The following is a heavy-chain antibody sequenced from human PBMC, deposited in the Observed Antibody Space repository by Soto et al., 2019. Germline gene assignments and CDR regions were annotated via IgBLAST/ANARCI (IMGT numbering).Heavy chain of an antibody. J-gene: IGHJ4*02. CDR3: ARDGTPGGYSYGSFDY. CDR1: GFTFSSYS. V-gene: IGHV3-48*02. Sequence: PGGSLRLSCAASGFTFSSYSMNWVRQAPGKGLEWVSYISSSSSTIYYADSVKGRFTISRDNAKNSLYLQMNSLRDEDTAVYYCARDGTPGGYSYGSFDYWGQGTLVTVS. D-gene: IGHD5-18*01. CDR2: ISSSSSTI.